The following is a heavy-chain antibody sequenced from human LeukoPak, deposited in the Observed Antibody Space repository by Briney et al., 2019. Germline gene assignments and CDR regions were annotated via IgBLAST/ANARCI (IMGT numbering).Heavy chain of an antibody. Sequence: GESLKISCKDSGYSFTSYWIGWVRQMPGKGLEWKGIIYPGDSDTRYSPSFQGQVTISADKSINTAYLQWSSLKASDTAIYYCARRGEAMDPFDYWGQGTLVTVSS. J-gene: IGHJ4*02. V-gene: IGHV5-51*01. D-gene: IGHD5-18*01. CDR1: GYSFTSYW. CDR2: IYPGDSDT. CDR3: ARRGEAMDPFDY.